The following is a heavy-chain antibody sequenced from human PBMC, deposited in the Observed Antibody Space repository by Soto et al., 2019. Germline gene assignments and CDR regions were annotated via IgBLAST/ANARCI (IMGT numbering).Heavy chain of an antibody. V-gene: IGHV1-69*06. CDR1: GGTFSSYA. D-gene: IGHD5-12*01. CDR3: ARGGDIVATIGYYYYGMDV. CDR2: IIPIFGTA. J-gene: IGHJ6*02. Sequence: QVQLVQSGAEVKKPGSSVKVSCKASGGTFSSYAISWVRQAPGQGLEWMGGIIPIFGTANYAQKFQGRVTITADKSTSTAHRELRSPRSADTAVYYCARGGDIVATIGYYYYGMDVWGQGTTVTVSS.